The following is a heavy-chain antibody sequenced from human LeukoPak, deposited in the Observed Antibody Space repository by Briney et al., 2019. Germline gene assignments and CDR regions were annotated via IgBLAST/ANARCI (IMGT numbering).Heavy chain of an antibody. CDR2: MSGSGSST. V-gene: IGHV3-23*01. CDR3: AKDRFVYSSSPGEIDS. Sequence: PGGSLRLSCAASGFMFSSYAMSWVRQAPGKGLEWVSGMSGSGSSTYYAGSVKGRFTIIRDGSKNTLSLLMDSLRDGDTAVYYCAKDRFVYSSSPGEIDSWGERTLVTVSS. D-gene: IGHD6-6*01. J-gene: IGHJ4*02. CDR1: GFMFSSYA.